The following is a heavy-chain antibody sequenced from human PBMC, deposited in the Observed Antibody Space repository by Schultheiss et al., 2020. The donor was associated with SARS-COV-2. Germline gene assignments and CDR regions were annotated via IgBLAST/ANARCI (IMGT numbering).Heavy chain of an antibody. Sequence: GALRLSCAASGFTVSSNYMSWVRQAPGKGLEWVSVIYSGGSTYYADSVKGRFTISRDNSKNTLYLQMNSLRAEDTAVYYCARDIVATSNRHPHYYYYGMDVWGQGTTVTVSS. CDR2: IYSGGST. V-gene: IGHV3-53*01. J-gene: IGHJ6*02. CDR1: GFTVSSNY. CDR3: ARDIVATSNRHPHYYYYGMDV. D-gene: IGHD5-12*01.